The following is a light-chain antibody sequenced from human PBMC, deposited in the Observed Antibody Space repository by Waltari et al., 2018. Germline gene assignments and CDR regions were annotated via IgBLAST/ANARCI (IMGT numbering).Light chain of an antibody. CDR1: QTISRNR. Sequence: RASQTISRNRIAGYVHKPGQAPRLLTYGASGRATDVPDRFSASGSGTDFSLTISRVESEDFAVYYCQQFSSSVMYTFGQGTKLEIK. V-gene: IGKV3-20*01. CDR3: QQFSSSVMYT. CDR2: GAS. J-gene: IGKJ2*01.